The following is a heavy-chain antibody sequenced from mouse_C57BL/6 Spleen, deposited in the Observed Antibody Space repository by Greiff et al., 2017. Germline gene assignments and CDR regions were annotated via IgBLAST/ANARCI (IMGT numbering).Heavy chain of an antibody. J-gene: IGHJ4*01. D-gene: IGHD2-10*02. CDR1: GYTFTSYW. CDR2: IYPSDSET. Sequence: QVQLKQPGAELVRPGSSVKLSCKASGYTFTSYWMDWVKQRPGQGLEWIGNIYPSDSETHYNQKFKDKATLTVDKSSSTAYMQLSSLTSEDSAVYYGARWYGTYAMDYWGQGTSVTVSS. V-gene: IGHV1-61*01. CDR3: ARWYGTYAMDY.